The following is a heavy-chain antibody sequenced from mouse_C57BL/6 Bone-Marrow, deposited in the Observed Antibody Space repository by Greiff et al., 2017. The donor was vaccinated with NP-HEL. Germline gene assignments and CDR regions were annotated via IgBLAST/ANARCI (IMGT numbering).Heavy chain of an antibody. V-gene: IGHV1-64*01. J-gene: IGHJ3*01. CDR3: ARGGRWFAY. CDR1: GYTFTSYW. CDR2: IHPNSGST. Sequence: QVQLQQPGAELVKPGASVKLSCKASGYTFTSYWMHWVKQRPGQGLEWIGMIHPNSGSTNYNEKFKSKATLTVDKSSSTAYMQLSSLTSEDSAVYYRARGGRWFAYWGQGTLVTVSA.